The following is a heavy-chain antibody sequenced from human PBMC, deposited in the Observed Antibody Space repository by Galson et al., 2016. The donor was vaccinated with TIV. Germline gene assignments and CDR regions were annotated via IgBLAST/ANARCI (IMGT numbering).Heavy chain of an antibody. V-gene: IGHV4-30-4*01. CDR1: GGSISNGDYS. J-gene: IGHJ6*02. CDR3: ARVGLKYYYGLDV. Sequence: TLSLTCTVSGGSISNGDYSWSWIRQPPGKGPECIGYTYYSGNTNYKPSLESRVTISVDRSKNQFSLKLRSVTAADTAVYYCARVGLKYYYGLDVWGQGTTVTVSS. CDR2: TYYSGNT. D-gene: IGHD3-16*01.